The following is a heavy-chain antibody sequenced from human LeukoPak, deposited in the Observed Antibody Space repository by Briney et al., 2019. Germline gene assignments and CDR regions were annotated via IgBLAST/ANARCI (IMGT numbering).Heavy chain of an antibody. CDR3: ARGGIAARPPLLSFDY. V-gene: IGHV4-30-4*08. CDR1: GGSISSGDYY. J-gene: IGHJ4*02. Sequence: SQTLSLTCTVSGGSISSGDYYWSWIRQPPGKGLEWIGYIYYSGSTYYNPSLKSRVTISVDTSKNQFSLKLSSVTAADTAVYYCARGGIAARPPLLSFDYWGQGTLVTVSS. CDR2: IYYSGST. D-gene: IGHD6-6*01.